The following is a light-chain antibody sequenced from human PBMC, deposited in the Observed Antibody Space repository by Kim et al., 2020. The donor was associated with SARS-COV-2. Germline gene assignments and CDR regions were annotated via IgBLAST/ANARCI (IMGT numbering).Light chain of an antibody. CDR1: KLGDKY. CDR2: QDI. J-gene: IGLJ2*01. V-gene: IGLV3-1*01. CDR3: QAWDSSTVV. Sequence: VSPGQTASITCSGDKLGDKYACWYQQKPGPSPVLVIYQDIKRPSGIPERFSGSNSDNTATLTISGTQAMDEADYYCQAWDSSTVVFGGGTQLTVL.